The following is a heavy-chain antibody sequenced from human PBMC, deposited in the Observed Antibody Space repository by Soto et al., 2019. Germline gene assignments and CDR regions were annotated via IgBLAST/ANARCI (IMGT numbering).Heavy chain of an antibody. Sequence: QVQLVQSGAEVKKPGASVKVSCKASGYIFNRYVMHWVRKAPGQRPEWMGWIDAGKGKTKYSETFQGRVTITRDTSASTAYMELTTLGSEDTAVYYCARGRGWYDYWGQGTQVIVSS. CDR3: ARGRGWYDY. CDR2: IDAGKGKT. J-gene: IGHJ4*02. D-gene: IGHD6-19*01. CDR1: GYIFNRYV. V-gene: IGHV1-3*01.